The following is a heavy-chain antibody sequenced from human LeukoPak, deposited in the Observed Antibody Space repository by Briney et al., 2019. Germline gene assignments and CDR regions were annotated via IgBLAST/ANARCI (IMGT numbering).Heavy chain of an antibody. J-gene: IGHJ4*02. CDR1: GGSISSYY. CDR3: ARYTYYYDSSGYYRYFDY. Sequence: SETLSLTCTVSGGSISSYYWSWIRQPPGKGLEWIGYIYYSGSTNYNLSLKSRVTISVDTSKNQFSLKLSSVTAADTAVYYCARYTYYYDSSGYYRYFDYWGQGTLITVSS. CDR2: IYYSGST. V-gene: IGHV4-59*01. D-gene: IGHD3-22*01.